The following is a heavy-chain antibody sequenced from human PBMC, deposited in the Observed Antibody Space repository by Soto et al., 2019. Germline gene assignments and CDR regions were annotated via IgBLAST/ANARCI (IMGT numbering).Heavy chain of an antibody. CDR2: ISSSSSNI. V-gene: IGHV3-48*01. Sequence: EVQLVESGGGLVQPGGSLRLSCAASGFTFSSYSMNWVRQAPGKGLEWVSYISSSSSNIYYADSVKGRFTISRDNAKNSMYLQMNSLRAEDTAVYYCARDPTPGDNDFWSGVGNPQPYYFDYWGQGTLVTVSS. D-gene: IGHD3-3*01. CDR3: ARDPTPGDNDFWSGVGNPQPYYFDY. J-gene: IGHJ4*02. CDR1: GFTFSSYS.